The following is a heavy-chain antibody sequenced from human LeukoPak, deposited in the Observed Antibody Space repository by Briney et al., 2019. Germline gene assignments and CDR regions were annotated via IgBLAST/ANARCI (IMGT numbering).Heavy chain of an antibody. CDR3: ARDPRYDYVWGSYRYIFDY. D-gene: IGHD3-16*02. CDR2: INHSGST. V-gene: IGHV4-34*01. J-gene: IGHJ4*02. CDR1: GGSFSGYY. Sequence: SETLSLTCAVYGGSFSGYYWSWIRQPPGKGLEWIGEINHSGSTNYDPSLKSRVTISVDTSKNQFSLKLSSVTAADTAVYYCARDPRYDYVWGSYRYIFDYWGQGTLVTVSS.